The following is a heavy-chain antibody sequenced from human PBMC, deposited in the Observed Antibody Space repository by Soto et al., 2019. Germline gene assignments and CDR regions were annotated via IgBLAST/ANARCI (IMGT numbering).Heavy chain of an antibody. Sequence: QVQLVQSGAEVKKPGSSVKVSCKASGGTFSSYTISWVRQAPGQGLEWMGRIIPILGIANYAQKFQGRVTITADKSTSTAYMELSSLRSEDTAVYYCAREGAYYGSGSYYAFDYWGQGTLVTVSS. V-gene: IGHV1-69*08. J-gene: IGHJ4*02. CDR3: AREGAYYGSGSYYAFDY. CDR2: IIPILGIA. D-gene: IGHD3-10*01. CDR1: GGTFSSYT.